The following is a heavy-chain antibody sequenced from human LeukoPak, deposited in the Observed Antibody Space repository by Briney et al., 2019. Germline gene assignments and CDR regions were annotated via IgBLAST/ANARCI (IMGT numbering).Heavy chain of an antibody. Sequence: SETLSLTCTVSGGSISSSSYYWGWIRQPPGKGLEWIGSIYYSGSTYYNPSLKSRVTISVDTSKNQFSLKLSSVTAADTAVYYCARAFSYYGSGKNWFDPWGQGTLVTVSS. CDR1: GGSISSSSYY. CDR2: IYYSGST. D-gene: IGHD3-10*01. CDR3: ARAFSYYGSGKNWFDP. V-gene: IGHV4-39*07. J-gene: IGHJ5*02.